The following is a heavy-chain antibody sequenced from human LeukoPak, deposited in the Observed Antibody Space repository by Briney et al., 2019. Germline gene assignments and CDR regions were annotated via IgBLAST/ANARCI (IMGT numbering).Heavy chain of an antibody. CDR3: ARVCRQWLVPDY. V-gene: IGHV1-69*01. CDR1: GGTFSSYA. CDR2: IIPIFGTA. D-gene: IGHD6-19*01. Sequence: ASVKVSCKASGGTFSSYAISWVRQAPGQGLEWMGGIIPIFGTANYAQKFQGRVTITADESTSTAYMELSSLRSEDTAVYYCARVCRQWLVPDYWGQGTLVTVSS. J-gene: IGHJ4*02.